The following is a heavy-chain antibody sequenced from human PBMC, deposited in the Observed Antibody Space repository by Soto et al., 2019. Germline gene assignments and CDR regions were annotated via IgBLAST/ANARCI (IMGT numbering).Heavy chain of an antibody. CDR1: GGAIGGYY. Sequence: SETLSLTCSLSGGAIGGYYWSWIRQPPGKALEWIGYVSYSGSTDYHPSLKSRVSIPIDTSKNQFSLKMISVTAAATADFYCGRHGSDSGWFFFDPWAREXWSPSP. V-gene: IGHV4-59*08. CDR3: GRHGSDSGWFFFDP. D-gene: IGHD6-19*01. J-gene: IGHJ5*02. CDR2: VSYSGST.